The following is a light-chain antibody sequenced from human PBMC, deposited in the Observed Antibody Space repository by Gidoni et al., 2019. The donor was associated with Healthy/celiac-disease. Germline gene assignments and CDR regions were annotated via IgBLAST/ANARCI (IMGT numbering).Light chain of an antibody. CDR3: QSYDRSLSGVV. Sequence: QSVRTQPPSVSGAPGQRVTIACTGSSSNIGAGYDVHWYQQLPGTAPKLLIYGNSTRPSGVPARFSGSKSGTSASLALTGLQAEAAADYYCQSYDRSLSGVVFGGGTKLTVL. J-gene: IGLJ2*01. V-gene: IGLV1-40*01. CDR1: SSNIGAGYD. CDR2: GNS.